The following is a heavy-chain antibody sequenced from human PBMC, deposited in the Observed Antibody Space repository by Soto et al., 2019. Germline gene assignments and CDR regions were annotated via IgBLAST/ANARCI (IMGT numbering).Heavy chain of an antibody. Sequence: QVQLVQSGAEEKKPGASVKVSCKASGYTFTSYAMHWVRHAPGQRLEWMGWINAGNGNTKYSQKLQGRVTITRDTSASTAYMELSSLRSEDTAVYYCARSIVVVTALDYWGQGTLVTVSS. CDR2: INAGNGNT. V-gene: IGHV1-3*05. D-gene: IGHD2-21*02. CDR3: ARSIVVVTALDY. CDR1: GYTFTSYA. J-gene: IGHJ4*02.